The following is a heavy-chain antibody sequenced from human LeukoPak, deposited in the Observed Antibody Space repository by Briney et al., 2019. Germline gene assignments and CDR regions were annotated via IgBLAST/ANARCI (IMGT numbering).Heavy chain of an antibody. CDR3: ARGYDYVWGSYRWSFDY. CDR2: ISSSGSTI. CDR1: GFTFSSYE. V-gene: IGHV3-48*03. J-gene: IGHJ4*02. D-gene: IGHD3-16*02. Sequence: GGSLRLSCAASGFTFSSYEMNWVRQAPGKGLEWVSYISSSGSTIYYADSVKGRFTISGDNAKNSLYLQMNSLRAEDTAVYYCARGYDYVWGSYRWSFDYWGQGTLVTVSS.